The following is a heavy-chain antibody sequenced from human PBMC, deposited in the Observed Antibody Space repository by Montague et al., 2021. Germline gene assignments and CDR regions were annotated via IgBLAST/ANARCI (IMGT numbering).Heavy chain of an antibody. V-gene: IGHV4-39*01. CDR2: IYYSGST. CDR3: ASGRVPDVLNENHYNAMDV. D-gene: IGHD2-2*01. CDR1: GGSISSRNYY. J-gene: IGHJ6*02. Sequence: SETLSLTCIVSGGSISSRNYYWGWIRQPPGKGPEWIGSIYYSGSTYYNPSLKSRVTTSVDRSKNQFSLRLSSVTAADTAVYYCASGRVPDVLNENHYNAMDVWGRGTTVTVS.